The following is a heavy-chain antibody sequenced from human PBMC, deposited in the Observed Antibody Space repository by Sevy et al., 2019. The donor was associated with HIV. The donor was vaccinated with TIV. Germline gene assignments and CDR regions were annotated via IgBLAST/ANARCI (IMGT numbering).Heavy chain of an antibody. CDR2: ISASGGST. CDR1: GFTFSTYG. CDR3: AKRNTN. J-gene: IGHJ4*02. Sequence: GGSLRLSCAASGFTFSTYGMTWVRQGPGKGLEWVSYISASGGSTFYADSVKGRFTISRDNSKNTLYLQMNSLRADDTAVYYCAKRNTNWGQGTLVTVSS. V-gene: IGHV3-23*01.